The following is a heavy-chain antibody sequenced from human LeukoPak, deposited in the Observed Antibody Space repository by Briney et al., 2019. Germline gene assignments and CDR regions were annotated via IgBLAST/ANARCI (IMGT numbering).Heavy chain of an antibody. CDR2: INQDGNRV. J-gene: IGHJ4*02. Sequence: AGGSLRLSCAASGLRFSSYWMSWVRQAPGKGLEWVANINQDGNRVNYVDSVKGRVSISRDNANNELFLQMHSLRVEDTAIYYCATTFPYCGDGTCALGGQGAQVTVSS. D-gene: IGHD2-15*01. CDR3: ATTFPYCGDGTCAL. CDR1: GLRFSSYW. V-gene: IGHV3-7*01.